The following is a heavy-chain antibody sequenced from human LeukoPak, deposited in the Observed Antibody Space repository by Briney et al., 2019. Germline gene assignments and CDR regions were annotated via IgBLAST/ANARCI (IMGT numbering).Heavy chain of an antibody. J-gene: IGHJ4*02. CDR1: GFSFSSNW. Sequence: GGSLRLSCAAPGFSFSSNWMGWVRQAPGKGLEWVAHIKRDGSQKYYLDSVKGRFTISRDNAKNSLYLQMNSLRAEDTAVYYCVSFYETYWGRGTLVTVSS. V-gene: IGHV3-7*01. CDR2: IKRDGSQK. D-gene: IGHD2/OR15-2a*01. CDR3: VSFYETY.